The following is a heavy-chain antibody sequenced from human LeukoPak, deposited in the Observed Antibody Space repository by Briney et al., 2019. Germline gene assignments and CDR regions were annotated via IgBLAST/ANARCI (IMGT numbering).Heavy chain of an antibody. J-gene: IGHJ4*02. D-gene: IGHD3-9*01. V-gene: IGHV1-18*01. Sequence: ASVTVSCKASGYTFTSYGISWVRQAPGQGLEWMEWMSTYNGNTNYAQKLQGRDTMTTDTSTSTAYMELRSLRSDDTAVYYCARAAPYYDILTGYYTFDYWGQGTLVTVSS. CDR2: MSTYNGNT. CDR1: GYTFTSYG. CDR3: ARAAPYYDILTGYYTFDY.